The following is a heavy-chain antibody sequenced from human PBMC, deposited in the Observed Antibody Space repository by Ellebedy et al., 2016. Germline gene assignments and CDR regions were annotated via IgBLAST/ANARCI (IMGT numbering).Heavy chain of an antibody. V-gene: IGHV3-11*01. J-gene: IGHJ5*02. CDR2: ISGSSITI. CDR1: GFTFSDYY. D-gene: IGHD3-10*01. Sequence: GGSLRLXXAASGFTFSDYYMSWIRQAPGKGLEWVSYISGSSITISYADSVNGRFTISRDNAKNSLYLEMNSLRAEDTAVYYCARDRSYGSPFDLWGQGTLVTVSS. CDR3: ARDRSYGSPFDL.